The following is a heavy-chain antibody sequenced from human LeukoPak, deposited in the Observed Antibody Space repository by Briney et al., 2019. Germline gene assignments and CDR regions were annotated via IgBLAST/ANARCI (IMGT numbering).Heavy chain of an antibody. V-gene: IGHV1-2*06. J-gene: IGHJ5*02. CDR2: INPNSGGT. CDR1: GYTFTGYY. D-gene: IGHD2-2*01. Sequence: ASVKVSCKTSGYTFTGYYMHWVRQAPGQGLEWMGRINPNSGGTNYAQKFQGRVTMTRDTSISTAYMELSRLRSDDTAVYYCARDVPAAAGNWFDPWGQGTLVTVSS. CDR3: ARDVPAAAGNWFDP.